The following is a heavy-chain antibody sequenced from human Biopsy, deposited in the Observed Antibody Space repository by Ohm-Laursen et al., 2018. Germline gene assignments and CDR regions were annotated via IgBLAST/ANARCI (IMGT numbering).Heavy chain of an antibody. CDR2: IYPGGST. V-gene: IGHV4-4*07. D-gene: IGHD3-22*01. CDR3: ASVVLGPTNDAFDL. CDR1: GGDINNYY. Sequence: GTLSLTCNVPGGDINNYYWSWIRQPAGKGREWIGRIYPGGSTNYNPSLKSRVTMSVDTSKKQLPLRLRSVTAADTAMYYCASVVLGPTNDAFDLWGQGTMVVVSS. J-gene: IGHJ3*01.